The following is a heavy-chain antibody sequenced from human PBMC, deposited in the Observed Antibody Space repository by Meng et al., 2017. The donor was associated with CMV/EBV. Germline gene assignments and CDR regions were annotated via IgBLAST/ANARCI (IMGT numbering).Heavy chain of an antibody. CDR3: ARGVPLGIIYSFDY. CDR2: ISVYNGHT. J-gene: IGHJ4*01. CDR1: GYTFTGYG. V-gene: IGHV1-18*01. Sequence: GQLVHSGVEGKKPGASVKVSCKAPGYTFTGYGISWVRQAPGQGLEWMGWISVYNGHTNFAQNLQGRVTMTTDTSTSTAYVELRSLRSDDTAIYYCARGVPLGIIYSFDYWGQGTLVTVSS. D-gene: IGHD2-21*01.